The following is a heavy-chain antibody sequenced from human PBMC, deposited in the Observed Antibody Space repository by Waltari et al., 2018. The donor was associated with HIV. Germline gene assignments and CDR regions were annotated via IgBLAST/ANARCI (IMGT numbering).Heavy chain of an antibody. J-gene: IGHJ3*02. CDR3: ARMGLMMYAIGAFDI. V-gene: IGHV3-7*01. CDR1: GFTFSLFC. D-gene: IGHD2-8*01. Sequence: EVQLVASGGGVVQPGGYLRLSCAAAGFTFSLFCMSWVRQVPGKGLEWVANIKQDGSEKHYVDSVKGRFTISRDNAKKSLYLQMNSLRAEDTAVYYCARMGLMMYAIGAFDIWGQGTMVTVSS. CDR2: IKQDGSEK.